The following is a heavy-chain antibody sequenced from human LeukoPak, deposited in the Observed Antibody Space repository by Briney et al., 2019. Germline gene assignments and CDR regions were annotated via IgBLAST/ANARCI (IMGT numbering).Heavy chain of an antibody. D-gene: IGHD4-23*01. CDR2: IDQSGST. Sequence: SETLSLTCAVYGESFSGYYWSWIRQPPGKGLEWIGEIDQSGSTSYNPSLKSRVTISVDTSNNQFSLKLTSVTAADTAVYYCARGSVVITLYYYYYYMDAWGKGTTVTVSS. CDR1: GESFSGYY. V-gene: IGHV4-34*01. CDR3: ARGSVVITLYYYYYYMDA. J-gene: IGHJ6*03.